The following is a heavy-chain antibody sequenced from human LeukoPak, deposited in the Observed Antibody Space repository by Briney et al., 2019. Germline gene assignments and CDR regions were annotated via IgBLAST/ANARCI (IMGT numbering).Heavy chain of an antibody. CDR2: IYSGGST. CDR3: IYGYTLDF. J-gene: IGHJ4*02. V-gene: IGHV3-53*01. Sequence: GGSLRLSCAASGFTVSSTYMNWVRQAPGKGLEWVSVIYSGGSTNYADSVKGRFTISRDNSKNTLSLLMNSLRAEDTAVYYCIYGYTLDFWGQGTLVTVSS. D-gene: IGHD5-18*01. CDR1: GFTVSSTY.